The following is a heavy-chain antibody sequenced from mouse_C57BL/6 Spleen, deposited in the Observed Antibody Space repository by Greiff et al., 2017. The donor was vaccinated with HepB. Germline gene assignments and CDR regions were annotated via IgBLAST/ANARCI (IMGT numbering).Heavy chain of an antibody. Sequence: QVQLQQPGAELVKPGASVKLSCKASGYTFTSYWMHWVKQRPGQGLEWIGMIHPNSGSTNYNEKFKSKATLTVDKSSSTAYLQISSLTSEDSAVYYCARMGIDGYYDYYAMDYWGQGTSVTVSS. V-gene: IGHV1-64*01. CDR1: GYTFTSYW. CDR3: ARMGIDGYYDYYAMDY. J-gene: IGHJ4*01. D-gene: IGHD2-3*01. CDR2: IHPNSGST.